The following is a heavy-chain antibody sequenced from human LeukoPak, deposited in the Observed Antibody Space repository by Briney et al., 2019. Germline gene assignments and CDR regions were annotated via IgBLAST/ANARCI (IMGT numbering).Heavy chain of an antibody. J-gene: IGHJ4*02. CDR1: GFTFSNYW. V-gene: IGHV3-74*01. D-gene: IGHD5-12*01. CDR2: ISSDGSST. CDR3: ARTAYSDYSLGF. Sequence: PGGSLRLSCAASGFTFSNYWMHWVRQAPGKGLVWVSRISSDGSSTSYADSVKGRFTISRDNAKNTLYLQMNSLRAGDTAVYYCARTAYSDYSLGFWGQGTLVTVSS.